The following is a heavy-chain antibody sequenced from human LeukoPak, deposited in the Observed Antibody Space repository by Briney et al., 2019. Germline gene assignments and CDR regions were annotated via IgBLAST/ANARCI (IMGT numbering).Heavy chain of an antibody. V-gene: IGHV4-34*01. CDR1: GGSFSGYY. Sequence: SETLSLTCAVYGGSFSGYYWSWIRQPPGKGLEWIGEINHSGSTNYNPSLKSRVTISVDTSKNQFSLKLSSVTAADTAVYYCARAVIGDQPPLDLWGRGTLVTVSS. CDR2: INHSGST. D-gene: IGHD2-2*01. CDR3: ARAVIGDQPPLDL. J-gene: IGHJ2*01.